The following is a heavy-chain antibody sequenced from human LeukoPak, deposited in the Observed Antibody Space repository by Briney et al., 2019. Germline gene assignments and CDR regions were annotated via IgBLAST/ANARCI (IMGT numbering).Heavy chain of an antibody. CDR2: ICGSGGNT. D-gene: IGHD2/OR15-2a*01. CDR1: GFTFSGYA. Sequence: PGGSLSLFCAVCGFTFSGYALLWVRQAPGKGLEWVSGICGSGGNTDYADSVKGRLNISRDNTKNTLSLQMNSLRAEDTAVYYCAKWFLGLDVWGQGTTVTVSS. CDR3: AKWFLGLDV. V-gene: IGHV3-23*01. J-gene: IGHJ6*02.